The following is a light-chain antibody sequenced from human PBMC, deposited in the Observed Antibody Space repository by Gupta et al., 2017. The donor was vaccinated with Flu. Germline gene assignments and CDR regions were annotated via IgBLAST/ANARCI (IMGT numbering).Light chain of an antibody. V-gene: IGKV1-39*01. CDR3: QQTYRVPYT. CDR1: QPINSY. CDR2: AAS. Sequence: DIQMTQSQPSLSASVGDSATITCRASQPINSYLNWYQQTPGKAPNLLIYAASSLQSGVPSRFSGSESGTVFTLTISNLQREDFASYYCQQTYRVPYTFGQGTKLQIK. J-gene: IGKJ2*01.